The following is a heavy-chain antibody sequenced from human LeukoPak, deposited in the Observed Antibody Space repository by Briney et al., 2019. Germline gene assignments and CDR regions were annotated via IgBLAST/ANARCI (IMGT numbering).Heavy chain of an antibody. J-gene: IGHJ4*02. CDR3: ARDLSDSSGYYDLGGDY. V-gene: IGHV1-46*01. CDR1: GYTFTSYY. CDR2: INPNGGST. D-gene: IGHD3-22*01. Sequence: ASVKVSCKASGYTFTSYYMHWVRQAPGQGLEWMGIINPNGGSTSYAQKFQGRVTTTRDMSTSTVYMELSSLRSEDTAVYYCARDLSDSSGYYDLGGDYWGQGTLVTVSS.